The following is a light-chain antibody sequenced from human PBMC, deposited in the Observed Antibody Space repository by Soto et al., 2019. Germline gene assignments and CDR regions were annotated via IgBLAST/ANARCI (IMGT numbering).Light chain of an antibody. V-gene: IGKV1-17*01. J-gene: IGKJ5*01. CDR1: QAISNY. CDR2: AAS. CDR3: QQYYSYPIT. Sequence: DIQMTQSPSFLSASVGDRVTITCRASQAISNYLNWYQQKPGKAPKLLIYAASTLQSGVPSRFSGSGTGTDFTLTISCLQSEDFATYYCQQYYSYPITFGQGTRLAIK.